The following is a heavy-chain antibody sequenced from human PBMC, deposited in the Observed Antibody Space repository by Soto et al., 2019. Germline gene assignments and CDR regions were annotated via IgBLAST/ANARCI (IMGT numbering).Heavy chain of an antibody. CDR1: GYTFTSCG. CDR3: ARNWYYDFWSGPGWFDP. J-gene: IGHJ5*02. CDR2: ISAYNGNT. V-gene: IGHV1-18*01. D-gene: IGHD3-3*01. Sequence: APLKVSCQASGYTFTSCGISWVRQAPGQGLEWMGWISAYNGNTNYAQKLQGRVTMTTDTSTSTAYMELRSLRSDDTAVYYCARNWYYDFWSGPGWFDPWGQGTLVTVSS.